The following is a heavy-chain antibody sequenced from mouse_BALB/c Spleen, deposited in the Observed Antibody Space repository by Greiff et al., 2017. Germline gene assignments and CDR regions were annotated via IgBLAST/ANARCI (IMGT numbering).Heavy chain of an antibody. J-gene: IGHJ2*01. D-gene: IGHD2-14*01. Sequence: VQLQQSGTVLARPGASVKMSCKASGYSFTSYWMHWVKQRPGQGLEWIGAIYPGNSDTSYNQKFKGKAKLTAVTSASTAYMELSSLTNEDSAVYYCTRNAYRYEDYFDYWGQGTTLTVSS. CDR2: IYPGNSDT. CDR3: TRNAYRYEDYFDY. V-gene: IGHV1-5*01. CDR1: GYSFTSYW.